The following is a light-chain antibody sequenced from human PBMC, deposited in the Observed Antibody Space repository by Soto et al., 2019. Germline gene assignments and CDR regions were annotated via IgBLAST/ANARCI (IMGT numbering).Light chain of an antibody. Sequence: QSALTQPPSVSGSPGQSVTISCTGTSNVIGRYIHVSWYQQHPGKAPKLMIYDVVQRPSGVPDRFSGSKSGNTASLTISGLQAEDEADYYCCSYAGNPYVFGTGTKLTVL. CDR1: SNVIGRYIH. CDR2: DVV. CDR3: CSYAGNPYV. J-gene: IGLJ1*01. V-gene: IGLV2-11*01.